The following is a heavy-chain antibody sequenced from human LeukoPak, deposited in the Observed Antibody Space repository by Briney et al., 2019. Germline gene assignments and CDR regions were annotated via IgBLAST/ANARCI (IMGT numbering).Heavy chain of an antibody. CDR1: GFTFSSYA. Sequence: GGSLRLSCAASGFTFSSYAMSWVRQAPGKGLEWVSAISGSGGSTYYADSVKGRFTISRDNSKNRLYLQMNSLRAEDTAVYYCAKEGTYYGSGSYFGYWGQGTLVTVSS. J-gene: IGHJ4*02. CDR3: AKEGTYYGSGSYFGY. CDR2: ISGSGGST. D-gene: IGHD3-10*01. V-gene: IGHV3-23*01.